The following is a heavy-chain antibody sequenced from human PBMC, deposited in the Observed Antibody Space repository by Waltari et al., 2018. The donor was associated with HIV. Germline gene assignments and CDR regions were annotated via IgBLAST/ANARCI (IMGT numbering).Heavy chain of an antibody. CDR3: ARLRGGYDFDY. D-gene: IGHD5-12*01. V-gene: IGHV3-7*01. CDR1: GFTFSSYW. J-gene: IGHJ4*02. CDR2: LKQDVSEK. Sequence: EVQLVESGGGLVQPGGSLRLSCAASGFTFSSYWMSWVRQAPGKGLECVANLKQDVSEKSFVDSVKGRFTISRDNAKNSLYLQMNNLRAEDTAVYYCARLRGGYDFDYWGQGTLVTVSS.